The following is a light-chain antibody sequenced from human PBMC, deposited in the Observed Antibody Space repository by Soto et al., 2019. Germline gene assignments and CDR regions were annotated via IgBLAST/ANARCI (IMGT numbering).Light chain of an antibody. CDR3: SSYAGSTI. Sequence: QSAPTQPPSASGSPGQSVTISCTGTSSDVGGYDFVSWYQQHPGKAPKLVIYEVTRRPSGVPDRFSGSKSGNTASLTVSGLQAEDEAVYYCSSYAGSTIFGGGTKVTVL. CDR1: SSDVGGYDF. CDR2: EVT. J-gene: IGLJ2*01. V-gene: IGLV2-8*01.